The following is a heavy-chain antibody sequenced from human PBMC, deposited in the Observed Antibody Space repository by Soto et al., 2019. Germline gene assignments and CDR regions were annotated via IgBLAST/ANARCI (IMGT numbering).Heavy chain of an antibody. Sequence: QVQLVQSGAEVKKPGSSVKVSCKASGGTFSSYTISWVRQAPGQGLEWMGRIIPILGIANYAQKFQGRVTITADKSASTAYMELSSLRSEDAAVYYCARDRDGGLEDVWGQGTTVTVSS. J-gene: IGHJ6*02. D-gene: IGHD3-16*01. CDR2: IIPILGIA. CDR1: GGTFSSYT. CDR3: ARDRDGGLEDV. V-gene: IGHV1-69*08.